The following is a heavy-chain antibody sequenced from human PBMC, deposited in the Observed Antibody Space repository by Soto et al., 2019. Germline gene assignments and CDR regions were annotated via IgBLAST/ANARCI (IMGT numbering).Heavy chain of an antibody. V-gene: IGHV3-48*02. CDR1: GFTFSSYS. CDR2: ISSSSSTI. J-gene: IGHJ5*02. D-gene: IGHD5-12*01. CDR3: ARAVGGMATIFWFDP. Sequence: EVQLVESGGGLVQPGGSLRLSCAASGFTFSSYSMNWVRQAPGKGLEWVSYISSSSSTIYYADSVKGRFTISRDNAKNSLYLQMNSLRDEDTAVYYCARAVGGMATIFWFDPWGQGTLVTVSS.